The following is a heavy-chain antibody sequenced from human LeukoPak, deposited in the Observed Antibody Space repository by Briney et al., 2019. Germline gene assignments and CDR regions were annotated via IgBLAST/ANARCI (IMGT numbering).Heavy chain of an antibody. CDR1: GFTFRSYG. Sequence: GGSLRLSCEASGFTFRSYGMHWVRQAPGKGLEWVAFIRYDGNNKYYADSVKGRFTISRDNAKNSLYLQMNSLRAEDTAVYYCAELGITMIGGVWGKGTTVTISS. CDR3: AELGITMIGGV. V-gene: IGHV3-30*02. CDR2: IRYDGNNK. D-gene: IGHD3-10*02. J-gene: IGHJ6*04.